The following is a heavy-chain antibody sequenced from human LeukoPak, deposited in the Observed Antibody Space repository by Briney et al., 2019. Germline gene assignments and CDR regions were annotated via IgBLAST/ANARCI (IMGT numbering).Heavy chain of an antibody. D-gene: IGHD3-22*01. J-gene: IGHJ4*02. CDR2: LYTSGNT. CDR1: GDSISTGSYY. Sequence: PSETLSLTCSVSGDSISTGSYYWSWIRQPAGKGLEWIGRLYTSGNTNFNPSLKSRVTISVDTSKNQFSLNLSSVTAADTAVYYCARERSGYLYYFDYWGQGTLVTVSS. CDR3: ARERSGYLYYFDY. V-gene: IGHV4-61*02.